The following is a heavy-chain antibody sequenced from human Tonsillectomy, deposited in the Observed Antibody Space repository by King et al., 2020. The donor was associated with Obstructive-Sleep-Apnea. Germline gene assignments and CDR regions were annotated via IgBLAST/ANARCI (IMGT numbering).Heavy chain of an antibody. CDR1: GFTFSSYG. Sequence: VQLVESGGGVVQPGRSLRLYCAASGFTFSSYGMHWVRQAPGKGLEWVAVISYDGSNKYYADSVKGRFTISRDNSKNTLYLQMNSLRAEDTAVYYCAKDLENYDYVWGRLRGYYYYGMDVWGQGTTVTVSS. CDR3: AKDLENYDYVWGRLRGYYYYGMDV. CDR2: ISYDGSNK. J-gene: IGHJ6*02. V-gene: IGHV3-30*18. D-gene: IGHD3-16*01.